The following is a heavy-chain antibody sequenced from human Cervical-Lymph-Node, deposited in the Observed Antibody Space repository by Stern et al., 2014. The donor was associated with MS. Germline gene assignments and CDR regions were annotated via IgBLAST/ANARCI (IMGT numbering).Heavy chain of an antibody. V-gene: IGHV4-31*11. CDR2: IYYSGST. J-gene: IGHJ4*02. CDR3: ARVAYCGGDCSAFDS. Sequence: QLQLQESGPGLVKPSQTLSLICAVSGGSMASSTGGYFWSWIRQPPGKGLEWIGFIYYSGSTYYNPSLKKRTPISVDTSKNQVSLRLTSMTAADTAVYYCARVAYCGGDCSAFDSWGQGTLVTVSS. D-gene: IGHD2-21*02. CDR1: GGSMASSTGGYF.